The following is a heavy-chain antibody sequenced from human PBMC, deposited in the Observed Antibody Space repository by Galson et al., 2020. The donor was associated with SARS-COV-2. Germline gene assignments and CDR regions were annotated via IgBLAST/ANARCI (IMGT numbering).Heavy chain of an antibody. Sequence: SETLSLTCTVSGGSISSSSYYWGWIRQPPGKGLEWIGSIYYSGRTYYNPSLKSRVTISVDTSKNQFSLKLSSVTAADTAVYYCARDNVVVPAAIKIEATGDFGYFDYWGQGTLVTVSS. CDR1: GGSISSSSYY. CDR3: ARDNVVVPAAIKIEATGDFGYFDY. V-gene: IGHV4-39*07. J-gene: IGHJ4*02. CDR2: IYYSGRT. D-gene: IGHD2-2*02.